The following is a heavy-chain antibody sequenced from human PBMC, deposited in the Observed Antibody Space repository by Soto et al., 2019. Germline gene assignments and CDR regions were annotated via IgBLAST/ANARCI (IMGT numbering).Heavy chain of an antibody. D-gene: IGHD1-7*01. CDR3: AKDRNYPRDQFHY. V-gene: IGHV3-23*01. J-gene: IGHJ4*02. CDR1: GFNFNTHC. Sequence: GSPGPPCSAPGFNFNTHCLKLVPPAPGKGLEWVSAISANGQGIYYADSVRGRFTISRDNSKNTIFLHMDSLRAEDTAVYYCAKDRNYPRDQFHYWGQGTLVTVPQ. CDR2: ISANGQGI.